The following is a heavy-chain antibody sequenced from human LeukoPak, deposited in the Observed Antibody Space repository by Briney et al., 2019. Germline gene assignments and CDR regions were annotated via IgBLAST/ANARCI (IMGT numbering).Heavy chain of an antibody. CDR2: IKSSNDGGAI. Sequence: GGSLRLSCAASGCTFSTAWMNWVRQAPGKGLEWVGRIKSSNDGGAIDYAAFVKGRFTISRDDSKDTLYLQVSGLKTEDTAVYYCTKGSEYYSASSGFYSSPRLDFWGQGTLVTVSS. V-gene: IGHV3-15*07. CDR3: TKGSEYYSASSGFYSSPRLDF. J-gene: IGHJ4*02. D-gene: IGHD3-22*01. CDR1: GCTFSTAW.